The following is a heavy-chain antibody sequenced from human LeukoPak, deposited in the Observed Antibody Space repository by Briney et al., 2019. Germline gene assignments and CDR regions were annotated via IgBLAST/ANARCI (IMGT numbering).Heavy chain of an antibody. D-gene: IGHD3-22*01. CDR2: IRSKAYGGTT. J-gene: IGHJ4*02. V-gene: IGHV3-49*04. Sequence: PGGSLRLSCTASGFTFGDYAMSWVRQAPGKGLEWVGFIRSKAYGGTTEYAASVKGRFTISRDDSKSIAYLQMNSLKTEDTAVYYCTRANWDYYDSSGHGILWYFDYWGQGTLVTVSS. CDR1: GFTFGDYA. CDR3: TRANWDYYDSSGHGILWYFDY.